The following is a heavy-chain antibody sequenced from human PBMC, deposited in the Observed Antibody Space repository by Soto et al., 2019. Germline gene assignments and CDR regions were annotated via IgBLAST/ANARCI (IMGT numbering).Heavy chain of an antibody. Sequence: VQLVESGGGVVQPGRSLRLSCAASGFTFSSYGMHWVRQAPGKGLEWVAVISYDGTNKYYADSVKGRFTISRDNSKNTLYLQMNSLRAEDTAVYYVAAAGFDYWGQGTLVTVSS. CDR3: AAAGFDY. V-gene: IGHV3-30*03. CDR2: ISYDGTNK. CDR1: GFTFSSYG. J-gene: IGHJ4*02. D-gene: IGHD6-13*01.